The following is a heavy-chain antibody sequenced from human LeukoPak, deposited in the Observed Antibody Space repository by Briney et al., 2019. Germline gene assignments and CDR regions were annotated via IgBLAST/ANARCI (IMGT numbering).Heavy chain of an antibody. CDR2: IYYSGST. J-gene: IGHJ4*02. D-gene: IGHD6-13*01. CDR1: GGSISSYY. CDR3: ARERIAAAGVFDY. V-gene: IGHV4-59*12. Sequence: KTSETLSLTCTVSGGSISSYYWSWIRQPPGKGLEWIGYIYYSGSTNYNPSLKSRVTISVDTSKNQFSLKLSSVTAADTAVYYCARERIAAAGVFDYWGQGTLATVSS.